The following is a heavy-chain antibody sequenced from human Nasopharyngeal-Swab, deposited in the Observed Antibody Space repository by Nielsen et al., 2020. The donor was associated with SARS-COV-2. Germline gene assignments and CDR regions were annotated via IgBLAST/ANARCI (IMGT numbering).Heavy chain of an antibody. V-gene: IGHV5-51*01. J-gene: IGHJ5*02. Sequence: GESLKISCKGSGYSFTSYWIGWVRQMPGKGLEWMGIIYPGDSDTRYSPSFQGQVTISADKSISTAYLQWSSLKASDTAMYYCARLISGYCSGGSCYSNWFDPWGQGTLVTVSS. CDR2: IYPGDSDT. D-gene: IGHD2-15*01. CDR1: GYSFTSYW. CDR3: ARLISGYCSGGSCYSNWFDP.